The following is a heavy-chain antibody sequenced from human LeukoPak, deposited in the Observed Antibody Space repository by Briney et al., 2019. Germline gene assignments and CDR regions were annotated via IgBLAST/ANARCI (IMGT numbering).Heavy chain of an antibody. J-gene: IGHJ6*03. CDR3: TTGRSLIYYYYMDV. Sequence: PGGSLRLSCAASGFTFSSYWVHWVRQAPGKGLVWVARTNSDGSSTTYADSVKGRFTISRDNAKNTLYLQMNSLKTEDTAVYYCTTGRSLIYYYYMDVWGKGTTVTVSS. CDR2: TNSDGSST. V-gene: IGHV3-74*01. CDR1: GFTFSSYW.